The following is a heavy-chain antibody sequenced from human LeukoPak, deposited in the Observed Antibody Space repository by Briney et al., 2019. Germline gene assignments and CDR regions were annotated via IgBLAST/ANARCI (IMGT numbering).Heavy chain of an antibody. CDR2: ISYDGSNK. V-gene: IGHV3-30-3*01. CDR1: GFTFSSYV. J-gene: IGHJ4*02. D-gene: IGHD3-9*01. Sequence: GGSLRLSCAASGFTFSSYVMSWVRQAPGKGLEWVAVISYDGSNKYYADSVKGRFTISRDNSKNTLYLQMNSLRAEDTAVYYCARDRYDDILTGHIDYWGQGTLVTVSS. CDR3: ARDRYDDILTGHIDY.